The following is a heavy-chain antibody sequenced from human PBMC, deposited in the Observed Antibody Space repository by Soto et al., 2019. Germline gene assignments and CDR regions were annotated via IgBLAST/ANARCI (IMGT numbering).Heavy chain of an antibody. CDR3: ARGGFWVHYGMDV. D-gene: IGHD3-16*01. CDR2: ISLSGDTT. CDR1: GFTFSSCP. Sequence: EVQLLESGGSLVQPGGSLRLSCAASGFTFSSCPMSWVRQAPGKGLEWVSAISLSGDTTYYSDSVKGRFTISRDNSKNTLSLQMNSLRAEGTALYYCARGGFWVHYGMDVWGQGTTVTVSS. V-gene: IGHV3-23*01. J-gene: IGHJ6*02.